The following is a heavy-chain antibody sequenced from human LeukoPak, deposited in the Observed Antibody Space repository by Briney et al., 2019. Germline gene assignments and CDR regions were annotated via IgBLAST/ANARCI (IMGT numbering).Heavy chain of an antibody. Sequence: GESLKISFKGSGYRFTSYWIGWVRQMPGKGLEWMGIIYPGDSDTRYSPSFQGQVTISADKSISTAYLQWSGLKASDTAMYYCARHEGYCSSTSCYYYYYGMDVWGQGTTVTVSS. CDR3: ARHEGYCSSTSCYYYYYGMDV. CDR2: IYPGDSDT. V-gene: IGHV5-51*01. J-gene: IGHJ6*02. CDR1: GYRFTSYW. D-gene: IGHD2-2*01.